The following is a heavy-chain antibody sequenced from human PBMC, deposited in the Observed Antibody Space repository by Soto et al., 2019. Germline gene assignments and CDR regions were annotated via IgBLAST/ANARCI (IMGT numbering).Heavy chain of an antibody. CDR2: IYYSGST. CDR1: GGSISSSSYY. J-gene: IGHJ6*02. CDR3: ARDNGSGSSPYYGMDV. V-gene: IGHV4-61*01. D-gene: IGHD3-10*01. Sequence: SETLSLTCTVSGGSISSSSYYWGWIRQPPGKGLEWIGYIYYSGSTNYNPSLKSRVTISVDTSKNQFSLKLSSVTAADTAVYYCARDNGSGSSPYYGMDVWGQGTTVTVSS.